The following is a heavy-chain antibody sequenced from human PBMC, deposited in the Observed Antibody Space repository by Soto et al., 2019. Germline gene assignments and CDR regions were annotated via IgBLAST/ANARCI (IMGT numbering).Heavy chain of an antibody. J-gene: IGHJ4*02. V-gene: IGHV1-46*01. Sequence: ASVKLSCKASGYTFTSYYMHWVRQAPGQGLEWMGIINPSGGSTSYAQKFQGRVTMTRDPSTSTVYMELSSLRSEATAVSYCGRGMWGSTSFTSYWFDYWGQGPPVTLSS. CDR1: GYTFTSYY. D-gene: IGHD3-16*01. CDR3: GRGMWGSTSFTSYWFDY. CDR2: INPSGGST.